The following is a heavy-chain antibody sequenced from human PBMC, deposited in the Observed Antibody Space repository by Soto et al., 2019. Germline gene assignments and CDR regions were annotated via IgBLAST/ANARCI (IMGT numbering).Heavy chain of an antibody. D-gene: IGHD6-19*01. Sequence: QVQLVESGGGVVQPGRSLRLSCAASGFTFSSYAIHLVRQAPGKGLEWVAVMSSDGSNKYYADSVKGRFTISRDNSKTTLYLQMNSLRAEATAVYYCARAGYISGWYEDYWGQVTLVTVSS. CDR3: ARAGYISGWYEDY. J-gene: IGHJ4*02. CDR2: MSSDGSNK. CDR1: GFTFSSYA. V-gene: IGHV3-30-3*01.